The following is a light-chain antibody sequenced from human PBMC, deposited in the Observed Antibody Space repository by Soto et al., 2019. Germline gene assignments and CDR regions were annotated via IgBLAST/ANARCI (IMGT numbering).Light chain of an antibody. CDR1: SSDVGAYNY. CDR3: CSYAGTGTYV. Sequence: QLVLTQPRSVSGSPGQSVTISCTGTSSDVGAYNYVSWYQQHPGKAPKLMIYDVSQRPSGVPDRFSGSKSGNTASLTISGLQADDEADYYCCSYAGTGTYVFGTGTKLTVL. CDR2: DVS. V-gene: IGLV2-11*01. J-gene: IGLJ1*01.